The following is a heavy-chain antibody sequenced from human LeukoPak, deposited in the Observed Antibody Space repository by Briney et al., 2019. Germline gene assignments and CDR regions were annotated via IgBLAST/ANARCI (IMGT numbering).Heavy chain of an antibody. CDR1: GFTFSSYS. V-gene: IGHV3-21*01. CDR3: ARDSAEQYYDSSGLIGGFDY. Sequence: GGSLRLSCAASGFTFSSYSMNWVRQAPGKGLEWVSSISSSSSYIYYADSVKGRFTISRDNAKNSLYLQMNSLRAEDTAVYYCARDSAEQYYDSSGLIGGFDYWGQGTLVTVSS. CDR2: ISSSSSYI. J-gene: IGHJ4*02. D-gene: IGHD3-22*01.